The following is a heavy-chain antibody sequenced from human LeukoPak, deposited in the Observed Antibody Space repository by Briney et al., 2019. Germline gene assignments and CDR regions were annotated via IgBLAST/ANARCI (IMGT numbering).Heavy chain of an antibody. CDR3: ARRRVGATTD. D-gene: IGHD1-26*01. CDR1: GGSFSGYY. Sequence: SETLSLTCAVYGGSFSGYYWSWIRQPPGKGLEWIGEINHSGSTNYNPSLKSRVTISVDTSKNQFSLKLSFVTAADTAVYYCARRRVGATTDWGQGTLVTVSS. V-gene: IGHV4-34*01. J-gene: IGHJ4*02. CDR2: INHSGST.